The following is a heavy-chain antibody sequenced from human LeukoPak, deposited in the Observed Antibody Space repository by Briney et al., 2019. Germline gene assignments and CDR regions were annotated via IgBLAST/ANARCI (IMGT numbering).Heavy chain of an antibody. Sequence: PGRSLRLSCAASGFTFSSYAMHWVRQAPGKGLEWVAVISYDGSNKYYADPVKGRFTISRDNSKNTLYLQMNSLRAEDTAVYYCARDRGDSSGWYGFDYWGQGTLVTVSS. CDR2: ISYDGSNK. D-gene: IGHD6-19*01. CDR3: ARDRGDSSGWYGFDY. J-gene: IGHJ4*02. CDR1: GFTFSSYA. V-gene: IGHV3-30*01.